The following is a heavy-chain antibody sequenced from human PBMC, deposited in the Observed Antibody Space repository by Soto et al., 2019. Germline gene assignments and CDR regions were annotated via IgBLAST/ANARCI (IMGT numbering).Heavy chain of an antibody. J-gene: IGHJ4*02. V-gene: IGHV3-66*01. D-gene: IGHD6-19*01. Sequence: GGSLRLSCAASGFTVSSNYMSWVRQAPGKGLEWVSVIYSGGSTYYEDTVKGRFTISRDNSKNTLYLQMNSLRAEDTAVYYCARVEDSSGWYGYFDYWGQGTLVTVSS. CDR3: ARVEDSSGWYGYFDY. CDR1: GFTVSSNY. CDR2: IYSGGST.